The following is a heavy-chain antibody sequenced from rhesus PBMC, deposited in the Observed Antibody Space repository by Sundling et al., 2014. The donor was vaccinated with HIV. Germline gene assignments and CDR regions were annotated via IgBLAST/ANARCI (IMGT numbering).Heavy chain of an antibody. V-gene: IGHV4-165*01. J-gene: IGHJ4*01. CDR1: GGSFSGYY. Sequence: QVQLQESGPGLVKPSETLSLTCAVSGGSFSGYYWGWIRQTPGKGLEWIGNIYGSSASTNYNPSLESRVTISKDTSKNHFSLKLSSVTAADTAVYYCARDNYEDAHGYFSTLDYWGQGVLVTVSS. D-gene: IGHD3-9*01. CDR3: ARDNYEDAHGYFSTLDY. CDR2: IYGSSAST.